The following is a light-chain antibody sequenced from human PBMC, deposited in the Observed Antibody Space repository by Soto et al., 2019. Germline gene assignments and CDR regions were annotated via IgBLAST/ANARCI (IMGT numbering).Light chain of an antibody. CDR3: HQYESAPAWT. CDR2: GAS. CDR1: QSISSSY. Sequence: ELVLTQSPGTLSLFPGERATLSCRASQSISSSYLAWYQQKPVQAPRLLIYGASNSATGIPDRFSGAGSGTDFTLTINRLEPEDFAVYYCHQYESAPAWTFGQGTKVEIK. J-gene: IGKJ1*01. V-gene: IGKV3-20*01.